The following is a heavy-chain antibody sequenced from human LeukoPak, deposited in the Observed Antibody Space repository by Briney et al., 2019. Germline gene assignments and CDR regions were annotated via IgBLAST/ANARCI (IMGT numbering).Heavy chain of an antibody. Sequence: PGGSLRLSCAASGFTFSSYEMNWVRQAPGKGLEWVSYISSSGSTIYYADSVKGRFTISRDNAKNSLYLQMNSLRAEDTAVYYCARGAYCSSTSCYRTRNYYYYYGMDVWGQGTTVTVSS. D-gene: IGHD2-2*02. J-gene: IGHJ6*02. CDR1: GFTFSSYE. V-gene: IGHV3-48*03. CDR3: ARGAYCSSTSCYRTRNYYYYYGMDV. CDR2: ISSSGSTI.